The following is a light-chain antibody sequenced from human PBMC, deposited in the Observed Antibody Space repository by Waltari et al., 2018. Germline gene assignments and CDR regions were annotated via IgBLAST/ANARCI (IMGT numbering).Light chain of an antibody. V-gene: IGKV2-30*01. CDR1: QSLLDSDGETY. Sequence: DVVMTQSPLSLTITPGQPASISCRASQSLLDSDGETYLSWYHQKPGQPPRLLIYKVSDRDAAVTNRFSGSGSGTDFTLKIRRVEAEEVGIYYSEKGTHWPPFTFGPGT. J-gene: IGKJ3*01. CDR2: KVS. CDR3: EKGTHWPPFT.